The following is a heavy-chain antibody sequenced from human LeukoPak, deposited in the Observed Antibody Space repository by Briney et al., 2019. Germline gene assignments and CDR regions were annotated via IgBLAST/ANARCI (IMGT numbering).Heavy chain of an antibody. J-gene: IGHJ6*03. D-gene: IGHD3-3*01. Sequence: ASVKVSCKASGYTFTGYYMHWVRQAPGQGLEWMGWINPNSGGTNYAQKFQGRVTMTRDTSISTAYMELSRLRSDDTAVYYCAREKQYYDFWSGYYSNYYYYYMDVWGKGTTVTVSS. CDR2: INPNSGGT. CDR1: GYTFTGYY. V-gene: IGHV1-2*02. CDR3: AREKQYYDFWSGYYSNYYYYYMDV.